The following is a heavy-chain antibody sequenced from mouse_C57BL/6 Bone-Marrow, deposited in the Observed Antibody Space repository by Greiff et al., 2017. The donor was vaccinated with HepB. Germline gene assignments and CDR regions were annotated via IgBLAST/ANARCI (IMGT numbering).Heavy chain of an antibody. J-gene: IGHJ3*01. Sequence: QVQLQQSGPELVKPGASVKISCKASGYAFSSSWMNWVKQRPGKGLEWIGRIYPGDGDTNYNGKFKGKATLTADKSSSTAYMQLSSLTSEDSAVYFSFYYDYDEAYWGQGTLVTVSA. V-gene: IGHV1-82*01. D-gene: IGHD2-4*01. CDR1: GYAFSSSW. CDR3: FYYDYDEAY. CDR2: IYPGDGDT.